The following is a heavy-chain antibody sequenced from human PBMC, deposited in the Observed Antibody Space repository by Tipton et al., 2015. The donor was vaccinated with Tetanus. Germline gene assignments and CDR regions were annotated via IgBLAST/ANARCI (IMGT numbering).Heavy chain of an antibody. D-gene: IGHD6-19*01. J-gene: IGHJ4*02. Sequence: SLRLSCAASGFTFSSYGMHWVRQAPGKGLEWVAVISYDGSNKYYADSVKGRFTISRDNSKNTLYLQMNSLRAEDTAVYYCAKDGNEKYSSGWSGDYWGQGTLVTVSS. V-gene: IGHV3-30*18. CDR2: ISYDGSNK. CDR3: AKDGNEKYSSGWSGDY. CDR1: GFTFSSYG.